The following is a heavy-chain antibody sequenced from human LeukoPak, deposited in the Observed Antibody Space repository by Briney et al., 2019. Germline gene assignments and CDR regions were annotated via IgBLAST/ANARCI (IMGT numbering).Heavy chain of an antibody. J-gene: IGHJ4*02. CDR3: ARDSIRDGTNSGFDY. CDR2: IIRIFSTA. CDR1: GGTFSSYA. V-gene: IGHV1-69*05. D-gene: IGHD5-24*01. Sequence: GASVKVSCXASGGTFSSYAISWVRQAPGQGLEWMGRIIRIFSTANYAQKFLGRVTITTDETTSTAYMELSSLRSEDTAVYYCARDSIRDGTNSGFDYWGQGTLVTVSS.